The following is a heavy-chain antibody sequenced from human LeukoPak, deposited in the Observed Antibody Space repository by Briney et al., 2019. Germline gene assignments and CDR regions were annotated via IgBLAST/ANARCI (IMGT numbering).Heavy chain of an antibody. CDR3: AKDMAAAAHNGFDY. CDR2: ISWNSGSI. D-gene: IGHD6-13*01. CDR1: GFTFSSYA. V-gene: IGHV3-9*03. J-gene: IGHJ4*02. Sequence: PGGSLRLPCAASGFTFSSYAMHWVRQAPGKGLEWVSGISWNSGSIGYADSVKGRFTISRDNAKNSLYLQMNSLRAEDMALYYCAKDMAAAAHNGFDYWGQGTLVTVSS.